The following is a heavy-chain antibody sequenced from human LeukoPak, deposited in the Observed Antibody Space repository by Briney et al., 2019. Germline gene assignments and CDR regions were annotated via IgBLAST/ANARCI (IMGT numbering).Heavy chain of an antibody. CDR2: ISWNSGSI. Sequence: PRRSLRLSCAASGFTFDDYAMHWVRQAPGQGLERISGISWNSGSIGYADSVKGRFTISRDNAKNSLYLQMNSLRAEDTALYYCAKSLSYYYDSSGGGAFDIWGQGTMVTVSS. D-gene: IGHD3-22*01. V-gene: IGHV3-9*01. CDR1: GFTFDDYA. J-gene: IGHJ3*02. CDR3: AKSLSYYYDSSGGGAFDI.